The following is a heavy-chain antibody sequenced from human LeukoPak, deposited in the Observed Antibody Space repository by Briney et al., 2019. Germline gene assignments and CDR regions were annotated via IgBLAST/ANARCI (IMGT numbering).Heavy chain of an antibody. V-gene: IGHV7-4-1*02. CDR2: INTNTGNP. CDR3: ARELTYSSGLPGY. J-gene: IGHJ4*02. D-gene: IGHD6-19*01. CDR1: GYTFISYG. Sequence: ASVNVSCKTSGYTFISYGISWVRQAPGQGLEWMGWINTNTGNPTYAQGFTGRFVFSLDTSVSTAYLQINSLKAEDTAVYYCARELTYSSGLPGYWGQGTLVTVSS.